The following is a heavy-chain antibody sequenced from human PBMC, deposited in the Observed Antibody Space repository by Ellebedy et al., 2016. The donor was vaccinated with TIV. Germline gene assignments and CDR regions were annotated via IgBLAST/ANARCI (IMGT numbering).Heavy chain of an antibody. Sequence: SQTLSLTCAVSGGPISGYYWSWVRQAPGKGLEWIGYITDSANTNYNPSLKSRVTISKDLSRNQFSLRLGSVTAADSAVYYCARRSGHLDIYYFYGMDVWGQGTTVTVSS. CDR1: GGPISGYY. V-gene: IGHV4-59*08. CDR3: ARRSGHLDIYYFYGMDV. CDR2: ITDSANT. D-gene: IGHD3-3*01. J-gene: IGHJ6*02.